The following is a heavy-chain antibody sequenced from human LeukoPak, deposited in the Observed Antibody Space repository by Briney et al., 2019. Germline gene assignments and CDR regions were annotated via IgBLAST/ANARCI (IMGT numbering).Heavy chain of an antibody. V-gene: IGHV4-39*01. J-gene: IGHJ4*02. CDR3: ARSLTAAADIFDY. D-gene: IGHD6-13*01. Sequence: SETLSLTCTVSGGSISSSSYYWGWIRQPPGKGLDWVGSIYYSGSTYYNPSLKSRVTISVDTSKNQFSLKLSSVTAADTAVYYCARSLTAAADIFDYWGQGTLVTVSS. CDR1: GGSISSSSYY. CDR2: IYYSGST.